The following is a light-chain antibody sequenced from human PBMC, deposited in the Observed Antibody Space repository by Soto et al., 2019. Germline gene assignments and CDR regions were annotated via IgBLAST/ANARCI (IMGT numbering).Light chain of an antibody. CDR1: QSVSSSY. J-gene: IGKJ5*01. CDR2: GAS. CDR3: QQYGSSPT. Sequence: IVLTQSPGTLSLSPGERATLSCRASQSVSSSYLAWYQQKPGQPPRLLIYGASSRATGIPDRFSGSGSGTDFTLTISRLEPEDFAVYYCQQYGSSPTFGQGTRLEIK. V-gene: IGKV3-20*01.